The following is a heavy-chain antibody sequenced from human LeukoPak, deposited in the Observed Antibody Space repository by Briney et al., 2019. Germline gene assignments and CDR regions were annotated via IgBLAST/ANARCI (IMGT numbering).Heavy chain of an antibody. CDR3: AKDCCDYAPLDH. J-gene: IGHJ4*02. V-gene: IGHV3-23*01. CDR2: IGNTSENT. Sequence: GGSLRLSCVASGFSLSNYGMAWVRQTPGKGLEWVSTIGNTSENTHYADSVKGRFTISRDKSKNMLFLQMNSLRVDDTAIYYCAKDCCDYAPLDHWGQGTQVTVSS. D-gene: IGHD4/OR15-4a*01. CDR1: GFSLSNYG.